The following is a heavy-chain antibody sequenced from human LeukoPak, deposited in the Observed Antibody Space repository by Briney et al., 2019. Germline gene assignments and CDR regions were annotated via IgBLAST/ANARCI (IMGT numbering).Heavy chain of an antibody. CDR3: AGGYGGNDFDY. Sequence: SETLSLTCTVSGGSISSYYWSWIRQPPGKGLEWIGYIYYSGSTNYNPSLKSRVTISVDTSKNQFSLKLSSVTAADTAVYYCAGGYGGNDFDYWGQGTLVTVSS. J-gene: IGHJ4*02. CDR1: GGSISSYY. D-gene: IGHD4-23*01. CDR2: IYYSGST. V-gene: IGHV4-59*08.